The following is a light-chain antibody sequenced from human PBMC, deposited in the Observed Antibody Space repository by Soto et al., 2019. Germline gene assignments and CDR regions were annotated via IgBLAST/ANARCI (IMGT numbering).Light chain of an antibody. Sequence: QSALTQPASVSGSPGQSITISCTGTTSDVGGYNSVSWYQQHPGTAPQLMIYDVSYRPSGVSTRFSVSKSGNMASLTISGLKGDDEADYFCSSYSSTGTRVFGGGTKLTVL. V-gene: IGLV2-14*01. CDR1: TSDVGGYNS. CDR3: SSYSSTGTRV. J-gene: IGLJ3*02. CDR2: DVS.